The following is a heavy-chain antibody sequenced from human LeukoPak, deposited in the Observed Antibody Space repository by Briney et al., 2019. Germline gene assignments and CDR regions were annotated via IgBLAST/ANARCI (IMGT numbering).Heavy chain of an antibody. CDR2: IDWDDDK. CDR3: ARIRGTYRRSTSCSFEDY. CDR1: GFPLSTTGMC. Sequence: SGPALVKPTQTLTLTCTFSGFPLSTTGMCVTWIRQPPGEALEWLARIDWDDDKYYSTSLKTRLTISKDTSRNQVVLTMTNMDPADTATYYCARIRGTYRRSTSCSFEDYWGQGALVIVSS. D-gene: IGHD2-2*01. J-gene: IGHJ4*02. V-gene: IGHV2-70*11.